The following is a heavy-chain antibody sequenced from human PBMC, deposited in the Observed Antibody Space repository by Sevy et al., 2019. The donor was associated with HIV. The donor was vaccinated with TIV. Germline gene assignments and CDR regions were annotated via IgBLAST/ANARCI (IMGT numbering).Heavy chain of an antibody. V-gene: IGHV3-23*01. D-gene: IGHD3-3*01. CDR3: AKNPRIYYDFWSGYLPSFYFDY. CDR1: GITLSNHA. CDR2: VSGSGDSA. J-gene: IGHJ4*02. Sequence: GGSLRLSCAASGITLSNHAMSWVRQAPGKGLEWVLTVSGSGDSAYYADSVRGRFSISRDNYKNSLYLQMNSLRAEDTAVYYFAKNPRIYYDFWSGYLPSFYFDYWGQGILVTVSS.